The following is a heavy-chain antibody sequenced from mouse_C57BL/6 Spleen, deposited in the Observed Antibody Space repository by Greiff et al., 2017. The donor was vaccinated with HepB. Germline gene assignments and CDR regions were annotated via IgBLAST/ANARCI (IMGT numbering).Heavy chain of an antibody. D-gene: IGHD2-1*01. CDR3: TIYFPGVDY. V-gene: IGHV5-9-1*02. CDR1: GFTFSSYA. CDR2: ISSGGDYI. Sequence: EVKVEESGEGLVKPGGSLKLSCAASGFTFSSYAMSWVRQTPEKRLEWVAYISSGGDYIYYADTVKGRFTISRDNARNTLYLQMSSLKSEDTAMYYCTIYFPGVDYWGQGTSVTVSS. J-gene: IGHJ4*01.